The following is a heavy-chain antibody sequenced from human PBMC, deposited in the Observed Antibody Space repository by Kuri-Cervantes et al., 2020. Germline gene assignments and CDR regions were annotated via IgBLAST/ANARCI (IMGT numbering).Heavy chain of an antibody. J-gene: IGHJ4*02. CDR2: ISWNRGSI. V-gene: IGHV3-9*01. D-gene: IGHD3-9*01. Sequence: GGSLRLSCAASGFTFDDYAMHWVRQAPGKGLEWVSGISWNRGSIGYADSVKGRFTISRDNAKNSLYLQMNSLRAEDTAVYYCAREKLRYFDWFRLFDYWGQGTLVTVSS. CDR1: GFTFDDYA. CDR3: AREKLRYFDWFRLFDY.